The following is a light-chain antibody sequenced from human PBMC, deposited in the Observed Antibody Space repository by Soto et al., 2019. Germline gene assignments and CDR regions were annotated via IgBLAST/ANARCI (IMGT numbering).Light chain of an antibody. CDR1: QGINNY. Sequence: DIQMTHSPSSLSASVGDRVTITCQASQGINNYLNWYQQKPGNAPKLLIFDTSDLETGVPSRFSGRGSGTDFTFTISSLQPEDVAAYYCQQYHTLPITLGGGTKVDIK. J-gene: IGKJ4*01. V-gene: IGKV1-33*01. CDR2: DTS. CDR3: QQYHTLPIT.